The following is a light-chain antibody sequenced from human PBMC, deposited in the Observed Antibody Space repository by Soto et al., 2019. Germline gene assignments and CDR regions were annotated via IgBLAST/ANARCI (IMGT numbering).Light chain of an antibody. CDR2: EVN. CDR1: SSDVGRYNY. Sequence: QSALTQPASVSGSPGQSITISCTGTSSDVGRYNYVSWYQQHPGKAPKLMIFEVNNRPSGVSNRFSGSKSGNTASLTISGLQIEDEADYYSASYTSSTTAVFGGGTKVTVL. J-gene: IGLJ3*02. V-gene: IGLV2-14*01. CDR3: ASYTSSTTAV.